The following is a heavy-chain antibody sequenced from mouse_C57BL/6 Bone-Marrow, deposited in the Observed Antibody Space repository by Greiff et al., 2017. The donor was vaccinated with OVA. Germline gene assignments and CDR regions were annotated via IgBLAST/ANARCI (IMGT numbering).Heavy chain of an antibody. V-gene: IGHV1-81*01. J-gene: IGHJ2*01. Sequence: QVQLKESGAELARPGASVKLSCKASGYTFTSYGISWVKQRPGQGLEWIGEIYPRSGNTYYNEKFKGKATLTADKSSSTAYMELRSLTSEDSAVYGCARGGWLLYFDYWGRGTTLTVSA. CDR1: GYTFTSYG. CDR3: ARGGWLLYFDY. D-gene: IGHD2-3*01. CDR2: IYPRSGNT.